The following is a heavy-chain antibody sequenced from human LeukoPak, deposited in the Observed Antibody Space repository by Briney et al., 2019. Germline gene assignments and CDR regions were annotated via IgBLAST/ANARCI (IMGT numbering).Heavy chain of an antibody. CDR1: GGSISSSSYY. CDR3: ARSGGSGSFDY. D-gene: IGHD3-10*01. Sequence: SETLSLTCTVSGGSISSSSYYWAWIRQPPGKGLEWIGYIYYTGSTNYNPSLKSRVTISVDTSKNQFSLKLSSVTAADTAVYYCARSGGSGSFDYWGQGTLVTVSS. J-gene: IGHJ4*02. CDR2: IYYTGST. V-gene: IGHV4-61*05.